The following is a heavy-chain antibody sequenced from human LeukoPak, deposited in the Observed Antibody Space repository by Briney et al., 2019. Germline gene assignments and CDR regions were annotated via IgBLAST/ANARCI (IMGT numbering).Heavy chain of an antibody. D-gene: IGHD2-2*01. V-gene: IGHV3-23*01. Sequence: GGSLRLSCAASGFTFSSYAMSWVRQAPGKGLEWVPAISGSGGSTYYADSVKGRFTISRDNSKNTLYLQMNSLRAEDTAVYYCAKGGRIVVVPAAPKLYAFDIWGQRTMVTVSS. J-gene: IGHJ3*02. CDR2: ISGSGGST. CDR3: AKGGRIVVVPAAPKLYAFDI. CDR1: GFTFSSYA.